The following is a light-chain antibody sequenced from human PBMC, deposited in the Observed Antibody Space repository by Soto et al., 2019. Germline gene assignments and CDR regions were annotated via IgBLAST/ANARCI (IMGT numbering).Light chain of an antibody. CDR1: QSISSY. Sequence: DIHMSQSPSSLSASVGDRFTITCRASQSISSYLNWYQQKPGKAPKLLIYAASSLQSGVPSRFSGSGSGTDFTLTISSLPPEDFETYYCQQSYSNPRTFGQGTKVDIK. J-gene: IGKJ1*01. V-gene: IGKV1-39*01. CDR2: AAS. CDR3: QQSYSNPRT.